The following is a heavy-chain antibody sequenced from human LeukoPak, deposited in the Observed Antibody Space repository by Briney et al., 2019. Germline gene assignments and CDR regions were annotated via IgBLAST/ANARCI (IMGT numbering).Heavy chain of an antibody. J-gene: IGHJ4*02. Sequence: GASVKVSCKASGYTFTSYGISWVRQAPGQGLEWMGWISAYNGNTNYAQKLQGRVTMTTDTPTSTAYMELRSLRSDDTAVYYCARGGYCSSTSCYAFDYWGQGTLVTVSS. CDR2: ISAYNGNT. CDR1: GYTFTSYG. V-gene: IGHV1-18*01. CDR3: ARGGYCSSTSCYAFDY. D-gene: IGHD2-2*01.